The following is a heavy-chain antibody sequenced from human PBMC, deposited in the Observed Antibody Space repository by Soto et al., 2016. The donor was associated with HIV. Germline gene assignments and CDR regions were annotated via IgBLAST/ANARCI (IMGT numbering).Heavy chain of an antibody. J-gene: IGHJ5*02. Sequence: QVQLVQSGAEVKKPGSSVKVSCKASGGTFSNYTVNWVRQAPGQGLEWMGGIIPILSITNYAQRFQGRPTITADRSTSTAYMDLSSLRSEDTAIYYCAKLTTPPGAWGQGTLVTVSS. CDR3: AKLTTPPGA. CDR1: GGTFSNYT. D-gene: IGHD4-17*01. V-gene: IGHV1-69*10. CDR2: IIPILSIT.